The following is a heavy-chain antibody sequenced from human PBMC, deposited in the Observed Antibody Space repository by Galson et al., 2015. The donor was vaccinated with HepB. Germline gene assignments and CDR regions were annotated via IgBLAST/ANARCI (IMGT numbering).Heavy chain of an antibody. CDR1: GFTFSSYA. J-gene: IGHJ4*02. CDR2: ISGSGGST. V-gene: IGHV3-23*01. D-gene: IGHD3-3*01. Sequence: SLRLSCAASGFTFSSYAMSWVRQAPGKGLEWVSAISGSGGSTYYADSVKGRFTISRDNSKNTLYLQMNSLRAEDTAVYYCAKGGDFWSGYHYHDYWGQGTLVTVSS. CDR3: AKGGDFWSGYHYHDY.